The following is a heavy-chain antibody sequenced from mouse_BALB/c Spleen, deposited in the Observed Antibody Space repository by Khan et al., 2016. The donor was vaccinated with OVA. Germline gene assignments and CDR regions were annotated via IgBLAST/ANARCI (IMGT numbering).Heavy chain of an antibody. CDR1: GYTFTSYT. J-gene: IGHJ3*01. CDR2: INPSSGYT. CDR3: AREGAYYWNDGWFAY. V-gene: IGHV1-4*01. Sequence: QVQLKESGAELARPGASVKMSCKASGYTFTSYTMHWVKQRPGQGLEWIGYINPSSGYTNYNQKFKDKVTLTADKSSSTAYMQLSSLTSEDSAVYYCAREGAYYWNDGWFAYWGQGTLVTVSA. D-gene: IGHD2-14*01.